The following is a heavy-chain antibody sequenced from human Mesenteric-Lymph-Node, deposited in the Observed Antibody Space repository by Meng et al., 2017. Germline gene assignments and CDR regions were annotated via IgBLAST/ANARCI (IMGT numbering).Heavy chain of an antibody. CDR1: GDRVSIKSAG. CDR2: TYYRSKWYN. V-gene: IGHV6-1*01. CDR3: ASTENHF. Sequence: QVQLQQPGPGLVKPSQTLSLTCAISGDRVSIKSAGWSWVRQSPSRGLEWLGRTYYRSKWYNDYAVSVKSRISINPDTSKNQFSLRLNSVTPEDTAVYYCASTENHFWGQGTLVTVSS. J-gene: IGHJ4*02. D-gene: IGHD1-26*01.